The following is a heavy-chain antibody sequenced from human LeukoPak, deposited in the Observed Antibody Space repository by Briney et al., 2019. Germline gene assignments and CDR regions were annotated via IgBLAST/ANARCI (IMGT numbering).Heavy chain of an antibody. D-gene: IGHD1-26*01. CDR1: GGSITTTNW. J-gene: IGHJ4*02. V-gene: IGHV4-4*02. CDR2: VHLSGAT. Sequence: PSGTLSLTCAVSGGSITTTNWWSWVRQPPGKGLEWIGEVHLSGATNYNPSLESRVSMSIDKSKNHLSLEVTSVTAADTAIYYCARESGAFSPFGFWGQGTLLTVSS. CDR3: ARESGAFSPFGF.